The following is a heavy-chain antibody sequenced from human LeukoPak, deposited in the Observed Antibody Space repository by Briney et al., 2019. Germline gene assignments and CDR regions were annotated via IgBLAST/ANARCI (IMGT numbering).Heavy chain of an antibody. CDR3: ARGRRGKYDSSDYYYRRVYQNYMDV. CDR2: IYYSGNT. J-gene: IGHJ6*03. Sequence: SETLSLTCSVSGGSISSSAYYWGWIRQPPGQGLEWIGSIYYSGNTYYNPSLKSPVTISIDTSKNQFSLKMTSVTAADTAVYFCARGRRGKYDSSDYYYRRVYQNYMDVWGKGTTVTVSS. V-gene: IGHV4-39*07. CDR1: GGSISSSAYY. D-gene: IGHD3-22*01.